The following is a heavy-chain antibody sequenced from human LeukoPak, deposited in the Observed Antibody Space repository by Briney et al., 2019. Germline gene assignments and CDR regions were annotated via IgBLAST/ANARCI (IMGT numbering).Heavy chain of an antibody. CDR1: GGSISSYY. J-gene: IGHJ4*02. D-gene: IGHD3-22*01. V-gene: IGHV4-59*08. CDR3: ARGRYYDSSGYSHFDY. CDR2: IYYSGST. Sequence: SETLSLTCTVSGGSISSYYWSWIRQPPGKGLEWIGYIYYSGSTNYNPSLKSRVTISVDRSKNQFSLKLSSVTAADTAVYYCARGRYYDSSGYSHFDYWGQGTLVTVSS.